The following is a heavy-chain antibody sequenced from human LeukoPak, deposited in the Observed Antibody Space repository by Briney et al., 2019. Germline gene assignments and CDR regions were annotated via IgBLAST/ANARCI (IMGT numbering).Heavy chain of an antibody. D-gene: IGHD2-2*01. CDR3: AHEVVPAANDVY. Sequence: MGWINPNSGGTNYAQKFQGRVTMTRDTSISTAYMELSRLRSDDTAVYYCAHEVVPAANDVYWGQGTLVTVSS. J-gene: IGHJ4*02. V-gene: IGHV1-2*02. CDR2: INPNSGGT.